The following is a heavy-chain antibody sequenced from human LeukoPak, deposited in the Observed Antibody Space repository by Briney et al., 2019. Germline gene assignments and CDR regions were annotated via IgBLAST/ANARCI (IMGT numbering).Heavy chain of an antibody. CDR1: GYTFTDFY. V-gene: IGHV1-2*06. CDR3: ARHPRSYGMDV. J-gene: IGHJ6*02. Sequence: ASVKVSCKASGYTFTDFYIHWVRQAPGQGLEWMGRINPNSGGTNYAQKFQGRVTMTRDTSISTAYMELSRLRSDDTAVYYCARHPRSYGMDVWGQGTTVTVSS. CDR2: INPNSGGT.